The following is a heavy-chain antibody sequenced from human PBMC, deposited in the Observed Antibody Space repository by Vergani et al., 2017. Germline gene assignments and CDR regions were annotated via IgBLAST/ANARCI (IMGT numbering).Heavy chain of an antibody. J-gene: IGHJ4*02. CDR1: GGSSSGYY. CDR2: INHSGST. CDR3: ARGLRGGGDY. D-gene: IGHD4-17*01. V-gene: IGHV4-34*01. Sequence: QVQLQQRGAGLLKLSETLSFTCAVYGGSSSGYYRSWIRQPPGKGLEWFGEINHSGSTNSNPSLKSRVTRSVDTSKNQFSLKLHAVTAADTAVYYCARGLRGGGDYWGQGTLVTVSS.